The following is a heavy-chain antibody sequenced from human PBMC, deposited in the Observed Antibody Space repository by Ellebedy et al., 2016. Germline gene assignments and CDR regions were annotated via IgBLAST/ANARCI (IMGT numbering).Heavy chain of an antibody. CDR1: GFRIDLCG. Sequence: GESLKISXAASGFRIDLCGMHWVRQAPGKGLEWVAVIWFDGTNKYYADSVKGRVTISRDNSKNTLYLQMHSLTTADTAVYYCARDCEAHYYHYTMDLWGQGTTITVSS. V-gene: IGHV3-33*01. J-gene: IGHJ6*02. CDR3: ARDCEAHYYHYTMDL. CDR2: IWFDGTNK.